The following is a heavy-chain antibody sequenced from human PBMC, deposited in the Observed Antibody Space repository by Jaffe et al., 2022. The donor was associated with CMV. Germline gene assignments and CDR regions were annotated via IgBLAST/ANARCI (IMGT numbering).Heavy chain of an antibody. V-gene: IGHV1-3*01. D-gene: IGHD3-22*01. CDR1: GYTFTSYA. CDR3: ASSPGDSSGYLNYYYMDV. CDR2: INAGNGNT. J-gene: IGHJ6*03. Sequence: QVQLVQSGAEVKKPGASVKVSCKASGYTFTSYAMHWVRQAPGQRLEWMGWINAGNGNTKYSQKFQGRVTITRDTSASTAYMELSSLRSEDTAVYYCASSPGDSSGYLNYYYMDVWGKGTTVTVSS.